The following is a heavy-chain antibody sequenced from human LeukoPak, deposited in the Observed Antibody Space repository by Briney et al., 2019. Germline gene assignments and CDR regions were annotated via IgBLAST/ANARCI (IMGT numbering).Heavy chain of an antibody. Sequence: GGSLSFSCTASGFTFSSYAMSWVRQAPGKGQEWVSVISGSGGSTYYADSVKGRSTTSRDNSKDTLYLQMDGLRAEDTAVYYCAKDMALLWFGEYYYYYYGMDVWGQGTTVTVSS. CDR2: ISGSGGST. D-gene: IGHD3-10*01. CDR3: AKDMALLWFGEYYYYYYGMDV. CDR1: GFTFSSYA. J-gene: IGHJ6*02. V-gene: IGHV3-23*01.